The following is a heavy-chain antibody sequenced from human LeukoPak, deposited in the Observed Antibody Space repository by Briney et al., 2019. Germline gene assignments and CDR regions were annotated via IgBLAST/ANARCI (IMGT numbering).Heavy chain of an antibody. Sequence: SSETLSLTCAVYGGSFSGYYWSWIRQPPGKGLEWIGYIYYSGSTNYNPSLKSRVTISVDTSKNQFSLKLSSVTAADTAVYYCARESSSWYGVWFDPWGQGTLVTVSS. CDR1: GGSFSGYY. D-gene: IGHD6-13*01. J-gene: IGHJ5*02. CDR3: ARESSSWYGVWFDP. V-gene: IGHV4-59*01. CDR2: IYYSGST.